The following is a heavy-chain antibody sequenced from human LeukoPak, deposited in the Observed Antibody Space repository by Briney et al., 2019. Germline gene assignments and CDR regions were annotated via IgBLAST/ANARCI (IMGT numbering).Heavy chain of an antibody. Sequence: PGGSLRLSCAASGFSVSSNYMSWVRQAPGKGLEWVSVIYSGGSTYYADSVKGRFTISRDNSKSTLYIQMNSLSAEDTAVYYCARRPLPPYGSGRYYYYMDVWGKGTTVTISS. V-gene: IGHV3-53*01. CDR2: IYSGGST. J-gene: IGHJ6*03. CDR1: GFSVSSNY. CDR3: ARRPLPPYGSGRYYYYMDV. D-gene: IGHD3-10*01.